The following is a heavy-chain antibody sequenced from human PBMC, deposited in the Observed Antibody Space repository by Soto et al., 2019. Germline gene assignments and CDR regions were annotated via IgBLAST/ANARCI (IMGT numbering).Heavy chain of an antibody. V-gene: IGHV1-18*01. CDR2: ISAYNGNT. J-gene: IGHJ6*02. CDR1: GYTFTIYG. Sequence: GASVKVSCKASGYTFTIYGISWVRQAPGQGLEWMGWISAYNGNTNYAQKLQGRVTMTTDTSTSTAYMELRSLRSDDTAVYYCARDDYDSSGYSDVYYYGMDVWGQGTTVTVS. D-gene: IGHD3-22*01. CDR3: ARDDYDSSGYSDVYYYGMDV.